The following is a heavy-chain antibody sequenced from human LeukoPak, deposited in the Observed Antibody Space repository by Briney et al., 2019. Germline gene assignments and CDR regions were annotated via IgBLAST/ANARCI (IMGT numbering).Heavy chain of an antibody. CDR2: INSDGSST. CDR1: GFTFGSYW. J-gene: IGHJ4*02. Sequence: GGSLRLSCAASGFTFGSYWMHWVRQAPGKGLVWVSRINSDGSSTNYADSVRGRFTISRDNAKNTLYLQMNSLRADDTAVYYCARDYYTSGSPNDFWGQGTLVTVSS. D-gene: IGHD3-10*01. CDR3: ARDYYTSGSPNDF. V-gene: IGHV3-74*01.